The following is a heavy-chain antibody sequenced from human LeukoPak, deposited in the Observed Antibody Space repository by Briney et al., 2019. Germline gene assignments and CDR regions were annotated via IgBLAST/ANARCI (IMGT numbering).Heavy chain of an antibody. CDR3: AQSLVVPAAMSLDY. J-gene: IGHJ4*02. D-gene: IGHD2-2*01. CDR2: ISSSSYI. Sequence: GGSLRLSCAASGFTFSSYSMNWVRQAPGKGLEWVSSISSSSYIYYADSVKGRFTISRDNAKNSLYLQMNSLRAEDTAAYYCAQSLVVPAAMSLDYWGQGTLVTVSS. CDR1: GFTFSSYS. V-gene: IGHV3-21*01.